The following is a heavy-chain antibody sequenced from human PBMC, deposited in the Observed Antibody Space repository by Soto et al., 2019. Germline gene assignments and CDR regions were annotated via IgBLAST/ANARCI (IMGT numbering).Heavy chain of an antibody. CDR3: VRADHYGPLFDQ. CDR2: IRQDGGEI. V-gene: IGHV3-7*01. D-gene: IGHD4-17*01. Sequence: EVQLVESGGALVQPGGSLRLSCTVSGFTFTEYYMNWVRKAPGKGLEWVANIRQDGGEIYYVDSVRGRFTSSRDNVKNSVYLQMDSLRVEDTALYYCVRADHYGPLFDQWGQGTLVTVSS. J-gene: IGHJ4*02. CDR1: GFTFTEYY.